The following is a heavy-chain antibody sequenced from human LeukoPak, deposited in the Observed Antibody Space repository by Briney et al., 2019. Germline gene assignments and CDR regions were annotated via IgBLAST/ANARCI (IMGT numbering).Heavy chain of an antibody. CDR3: ARDPNDYGDWWEPRAGDY. Sequence: EASVKVSCKASGYTFTSYGISWVRQAPGQGLEWMGWISAYNGNTNYAQKLQGRVTMTTDTSTSTAYMELRSLRSDDTAVYYCARDPNDYGDWWEPRAGDYWGQGTLVTVSS. CDR1: GYTFTSYG. CDR2: ISAYNGNT. J-gene: IGHJ4*02. V-gene: IGHV1-18*01. D-gene: IGHD4-17*01.